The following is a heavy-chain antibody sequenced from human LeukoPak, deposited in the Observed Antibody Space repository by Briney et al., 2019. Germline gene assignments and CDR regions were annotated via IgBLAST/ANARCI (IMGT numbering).Heavy chain of an antibody. V-gene: IGHV1-2*04. CDR1: GYTFTGYY. CDR2: INPNSGGT. CDR3: ARWDYDSSGYYYGYFQH. J-gene: IGHJ1*01. Sequence: ASVKVSCKASGYTFTGYYMHWVRQAPGQGLEWMGWINPNSGGTNYAQKFQGWVSMTRGTSISTAYMELSRLRSDDTAVYYCARWDYDSSGYYYGYFQHWGQGTLVTVSS. D-gene: IGHD3-22*01.